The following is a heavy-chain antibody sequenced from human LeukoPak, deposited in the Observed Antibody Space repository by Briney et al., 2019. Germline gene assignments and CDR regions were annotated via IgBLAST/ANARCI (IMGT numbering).Heavy chain of an antibody. J-gene: IGHJ4*02. CDR3: ARDHSSGWGPLDY. Sequence: SETLSLTCTVSGGSIRSFYWSWIRQPPGKGLEWVGYIYYSGSTNYNPSLKSRVTISVDTSKNQFSLKLSSVTAADTAVYYCARDHSSGWGPLDYWGQGTLVTVSS. D-gene: IGHD6-19*01. V-gene: IGHV4-59*01. CDR2: IYYSGST. CDR1: GGSIRSFY.